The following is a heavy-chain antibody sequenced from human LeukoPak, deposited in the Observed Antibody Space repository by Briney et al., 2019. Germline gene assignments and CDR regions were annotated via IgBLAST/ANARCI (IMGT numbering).Heavy chain of an antibody. CDR3: ARWPTDTAMVDY. J-gene: IGHJ4*02. D-gene: IGHD5-18*01. CDR2: IYYSGST. CDR1: GGSISSYY. V-gene: IGHV4-59*08. Sequence: SETLSLTCTVSGGSISSYYWSWIRQPPGKGLEWIGYIYYSGSTNYNPSLKSLVTISVDTSKNQFSLTLSSVTAADTAVYYCARWPTDTAMVDYWGQGTLVTVSS.